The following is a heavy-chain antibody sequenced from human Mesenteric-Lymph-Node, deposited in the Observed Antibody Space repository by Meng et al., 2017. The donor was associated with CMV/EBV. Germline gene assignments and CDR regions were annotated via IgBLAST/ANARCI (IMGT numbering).Heavy chain of an antibody. J-gene: IGHJ5*02. Sequence: SGYSFTSYWIGWVRQMPGKGLEWMGIIYPGDSDTRYSPSFQGQVTISADKSISTAYLQWSSLKASDTAMYYCARHVLERGLLVWFDPWGQGTLVTVSS. CDR3: ARHVLERGLLVWFDP. CDR2: IYPGDSDT. V-gene: IGHV5-51*01. D-gene: IGHD1-1*01. CDR1: GYSFTSYW.